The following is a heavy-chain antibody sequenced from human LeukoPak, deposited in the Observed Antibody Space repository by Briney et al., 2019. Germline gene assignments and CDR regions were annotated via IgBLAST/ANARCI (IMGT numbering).Heavy chain of an antibody. Sequence: SQTLSLTCTVSGGSISSGSYYWSWIRQPAGKGLEWIGSIYYSGSTYYNPSLKSRVTISVDTSKNQFSLKLSSVTAADTAVYYCARPLAYYYDSSGYYYASYDAFDIWGQGTMVTVSS. J-gene: IGHJ3*02. CDR2: IYYSGST. CDR3: ARPLAYYYDSSGYYYASYDAFDI. D-gene: IGHD3-22*01. CDR1: GGSISSGSYY. V-gene: IGHV4-39*01.